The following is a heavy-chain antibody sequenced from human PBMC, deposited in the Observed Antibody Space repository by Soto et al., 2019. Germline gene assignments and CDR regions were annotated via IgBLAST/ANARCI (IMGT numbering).Heavy chain of an antibody. D-gene: IGHD5-18*01. CDR1: GFTFSIYA. Sequence: PGGSLRLSCAASGFTFSIYAMHWVRQAPGKGLEWVAVISYDGSNKYYADSVKGRFTISRDNSKNTLYLQMNSLRAEDTAVYYCARDTAMVTMSGVFDYWGQGTLVTVSS. CDR2: ISYDGSNK. V-gene: IGHV3-30-3*01. CDR3: ARDTAMVTMSGVFDY. J-gene: IGHJ4*02.